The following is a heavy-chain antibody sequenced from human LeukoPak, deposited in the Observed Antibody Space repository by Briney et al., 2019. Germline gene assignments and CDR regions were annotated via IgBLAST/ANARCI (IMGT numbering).Heavy chain of an antibody. J-gene: IGHJ4*02. CDR2: IIPIFSKA. CDR3: ARGPLGYCSGRSCDPFHY. V-gene: IGHV1-69*06. CDR1: GGTFSSYA. D-gene: IGHD2-15*01. Sequence: GSSVKVSCKASGGTFSSYAISWVRQAPGQGLEWMGGIIPIFSKANYAQKFQGRVTITADKSTNTPYMELNSLRAEDTAVYYCARGPLGYCSGRSCDPFHYWGQGTLVTVSS.